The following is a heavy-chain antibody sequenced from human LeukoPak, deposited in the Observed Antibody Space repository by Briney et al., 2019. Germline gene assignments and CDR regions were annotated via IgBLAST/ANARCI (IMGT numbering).Heavy chain of an antibody. CDR2: IYYSGST. CDR3: ARDRRYYDDFYGMDV. CDR1: GGSISSYY. V-gene: IGHV4-59*01. D-gene: IGHD3-22*01. J-gene: IGHJ6*02. Sequence: SETLSLTCTVSGGSISSYYWSWIRQPPGKGLEWIGYIYYSGSTNYNPSLKSRVTISVDTSKNQFSLKLGSVTAADTAVYYCARDRRYYDDFYGMDVWGQGTTVTVSS.